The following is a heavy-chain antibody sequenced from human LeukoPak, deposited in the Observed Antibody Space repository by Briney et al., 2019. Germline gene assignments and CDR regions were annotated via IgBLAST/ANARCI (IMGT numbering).Heavy chain of an antibody. V-gene: IGHV1-24*01. CDR2: FDPEDGET. CDR1: GYTLTELS. Sequence: ASVKVCCKVSGYTLTELSMHWVRQAPGKGLEWMGGFDPEDGETIYAQKFQGRVTMTEDTSTDTAYMELSSLRSEDTAVYYCATAVDGHPGYFDYWGQGTLVTVSS. J-gene: IGHJ4*02. CDR3: ATAVDGHPGYFDY. D-gene: IGHD3-10*01.